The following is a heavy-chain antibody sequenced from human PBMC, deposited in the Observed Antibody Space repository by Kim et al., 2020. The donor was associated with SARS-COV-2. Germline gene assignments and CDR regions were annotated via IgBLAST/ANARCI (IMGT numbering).Heavy chain of an antibody. CDR3: TRDYSNCAVDY. Sequence: TEYAASVKGRFSISRDDYKSLAYLQMNSLKTEDTAVYYCTRDYSNCAVDYWGQGTLVTVSS. J-gene: IGHJ4*02. V-gene: IGHV3-49*02. D-gene: IGHD4-4*01. CDR2: T.